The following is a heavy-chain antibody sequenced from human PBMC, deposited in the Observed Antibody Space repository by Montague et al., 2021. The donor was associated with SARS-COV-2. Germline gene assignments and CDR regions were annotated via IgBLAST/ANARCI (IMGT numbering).Heavy chain of an antibody. D-gene: IGHD3-3*01. J-gene: IGHJ6*03. Sequence: SETLSLTRTVSGGSISSSSHYWGWIRQPPGKGLEWIGSIYYSGSTYYNPSLKSRVTISVDTSKNQFSLKLSSVTAADTAVFYCARHSGDYTIFGVVIYYMDVWGQGTTVTVSS. CDR2: IYYSGST. CDR3: ARHSGDYTIFGVVIYYMDV. V-gene: IGHV4-39*01. CDR1: GGSISSSSHY.